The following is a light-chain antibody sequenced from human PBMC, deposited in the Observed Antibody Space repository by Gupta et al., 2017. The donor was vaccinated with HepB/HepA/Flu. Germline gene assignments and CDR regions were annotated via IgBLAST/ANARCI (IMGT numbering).Light chain of an antibody. CDR2: GDS. CDR3: PSYDSSLSGLV. Sequence: QRATISCTWSSTNIGAGYDVHWYQQLPGTAPKLLIYGDSNRPSGVPDRFSGSKSGTSASLAITGLQAEDEADYYCPSYDSSLSGLVFGGGTKLTVL. J-gene: IGLJ3*02. V-gene: IGLV1-40*01. CDR1: STNIGAGYD.